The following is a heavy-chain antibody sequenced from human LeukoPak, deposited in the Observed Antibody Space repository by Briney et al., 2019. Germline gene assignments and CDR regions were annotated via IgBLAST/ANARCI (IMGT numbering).Heavy chain of an antibody. V-gene: IGHV4-39*01. CDR3: ARHAASSYDFWSDNWFDP. J-gene: IGHJ5*02. D-gene: IGHD3-3*01. Sequence: SETLSLTCTVSGSSISSSSYYWGWIRQPPGKGLEWIGSIYYSGSTYYNPSLKSRVTISVDTSKNQFSLKLSSVTAADTAVYYCARHAASSYDFWSDNWFDPWGQGTLVTVSS. CDR1: GSSISSSSYY. CDR2: IYYSGST.